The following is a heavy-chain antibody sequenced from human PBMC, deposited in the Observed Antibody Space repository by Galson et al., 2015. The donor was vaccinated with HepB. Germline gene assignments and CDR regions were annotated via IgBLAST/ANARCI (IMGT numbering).Heavy chain of an antibody. D-gene: IGHD1-26*01. V-gene: IGHV4-59*01. J-gene: IGHJ6*02. CDR3: ARAYAVGGVWDC. CDR1: GGSISSYY. Sequence: ETLSLTCTVSGGSISSYYWSWIRQPPGKGLEWIGYIYYSGSTNYNPSLKSRVTISVDMSKNQFSLKVSSVTAADTAIYYCARAYAVGGVWDCWGQGTTVTVSS. CDR2: IYYSGST.